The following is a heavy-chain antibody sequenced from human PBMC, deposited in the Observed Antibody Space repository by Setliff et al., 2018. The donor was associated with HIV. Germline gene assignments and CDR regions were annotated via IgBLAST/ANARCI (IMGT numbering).Heavy chain of an antibody. Sequence: GGSLRLSCAASGFTFSNYGMHWVRQAPGKGLEWVAVIWHDGSNEFHADSVKGRFTISRDNAKNSLYLQMNSLRAEDTAVYYCARGNDGNDILTGSFYYYYMDVWGKGTTVTVSS. J-gene: IGHJ6*03. CDR1: GFTFSNYG. D-gene: IGHD3-9*01. CDR3: ARGNDGNDILTGSFYYYYMDV. V-gene: IGHV3-33*01. CDR2: IWHDGSNE.